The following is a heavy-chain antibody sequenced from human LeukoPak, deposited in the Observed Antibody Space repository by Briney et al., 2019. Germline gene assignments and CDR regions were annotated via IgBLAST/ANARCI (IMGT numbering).Heavy chain of an antibody. J-gene: IGHJ4*02. CDR1: GYTFTGYY. CDR3: ARSRSRDCSSTSCYSYGLDY. D-gene: IGHD2-2*01. Sequence: ASVKVSCKASGYTFTGYYMHWVRQAPGQGPEWMGRIDPNSGGTNYAQKFQGRVTMTRDTSISTAYMELSRLRSDDTAVYHCARSRSRDCSSTSCYSYGLDYWGQGTLVTVSS. CDR2: IDPNSGGT. V-gene: IGHV1-2*06.